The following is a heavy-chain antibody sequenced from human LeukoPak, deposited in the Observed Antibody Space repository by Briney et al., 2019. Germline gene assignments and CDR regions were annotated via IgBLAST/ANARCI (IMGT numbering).Heavy chain of an antibody. D-gene: IGHD4-11*01. V-gene: IGHV3-15*01. CDR3: TTDHQTTVSPYYYYYYMDV. J-gene: IGHJ6*03. Sequence: AGGSLRLSCAASGFTFTNAWMSWVRQAPGKGLEWVGRIKSKIDGGTTDYAAPVKGRFTISRDDSKNTLYLQMNSLKTEDTAVYYCTTDHQTTVSPYYYYYYMDVWGKGTTVTVSS. CDR1: GFTFTNAW. CDR2: IKSKIDGGTT.